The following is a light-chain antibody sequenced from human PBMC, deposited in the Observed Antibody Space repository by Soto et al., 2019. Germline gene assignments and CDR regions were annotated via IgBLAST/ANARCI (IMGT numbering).Light chain of an antibody. CDR2: GAS. Sequence: EIVLTQSPGTLSLSPGEGATLSCRASQSVSSNLAWYQQKPGQAPRLLIYGASTRATGIPARFSGSGSGTEFTLTISSLQSEDFAVYYCQQYNYWPPRITFGPGTKVDFK. CDR3: QQYNYWPPRIT. J-gene: IGKJ3*01. V-gene: IGKV3-15*01. CDR1: QSVSSN.